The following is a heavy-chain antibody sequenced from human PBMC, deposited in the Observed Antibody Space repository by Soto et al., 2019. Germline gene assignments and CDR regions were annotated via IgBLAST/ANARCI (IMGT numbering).Heavy chain of an antibody. J-gene: IGHJ4*02. CDR2: IIPIFGTA. V-gene: IGHV1-69*13. D-gene: IGHD2-15*01. Sequence: GASVKVSCKASGGTFSSYAISWVRQAPGQGLEWMGGIIPIFGTANYAQKFQGRVTITADESTSTAYMELSSLRSEDTAVYYCAREQVVVAASGGGYFDYWGQGTLVTVSS. CDR3: AREQVVVAASGGGYFDY. CDR1: GGTFSSYA.